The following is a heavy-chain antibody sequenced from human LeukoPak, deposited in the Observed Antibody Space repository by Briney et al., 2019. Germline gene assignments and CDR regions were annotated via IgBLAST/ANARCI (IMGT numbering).Heavy chain of an antibody. Sequence: SETLSLTCTVSGGSVSSSFYYWGWIRQPPGKGLEWIGSLYYSGSTHYNPSLKSRVAMSVDTSKNQFSLDLSSVTAADTAVFFCASAATFSVDYWGQGTLVTVSS. CDR1: GGSVSSSFYY. V-gene: IGHV4-39*01. CDR2: LYYSGST. CDR3: ASAATFSVDY. D-gene: IGHD2-15*01. J-gene: IGHJ4*02.